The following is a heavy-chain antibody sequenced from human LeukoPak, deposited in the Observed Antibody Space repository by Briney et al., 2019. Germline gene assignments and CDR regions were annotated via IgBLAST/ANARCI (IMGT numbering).Heavy chain of an antibody. CDR1: GGSISSGGYY. CDR3: ARTYYYGSGSYSAFDY. J-gene: IGHJ4*02. Sequence: KSSETLSLTCTVSGGSISSGGYYWSWIRQHPGKGLEWIGYIYYSGSTYYNPSLKSRVTISVDTSKNQFSLKLSSVTAADTAVYYCARTYYYGSGSYSAFDYWGQGTLVTVSS. CDR2: IYYSGST. V-gene: IGHV4-31*03. D-gene: IGHD3-10*01.